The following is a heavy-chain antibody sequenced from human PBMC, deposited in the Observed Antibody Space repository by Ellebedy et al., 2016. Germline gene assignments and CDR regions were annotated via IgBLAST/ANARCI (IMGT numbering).Heavy chain of an antibody. J-gene: IGHJ4*02. CDR2: IYYSGYT. D-gene: IGHD3-22*01. CDR3: ARLLDYDSSGPDY. V-gene: IGHV4-39*01. Sequence: GSLRLSCTVSGGSISSGGYYWSWIRQPPGKGLEWIGSIYYSGYTYYNPSLKSRVSISVDTSKNQFSLEVRSATAADTAVYYCARLLDYDSSGPDYWGQGTLVTVSS. CDR1: GGSISSGGYY.